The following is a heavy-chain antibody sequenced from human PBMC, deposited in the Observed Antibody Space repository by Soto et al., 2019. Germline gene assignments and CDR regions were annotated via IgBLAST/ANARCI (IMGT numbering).Heavy chain of an antibody. D-gene: IGHD3-10*01. J-gene: IGHJ6*04. V-gene: IGHV3-74*01. CDR3: ARGWFGPDV. CDR1: GFTLSGRS. Sequence: EVQLVESGGGLVQPGGSLRLSCAASGFTLSGRSMHWVRQAPGKGLVWVSGIDTAGTDSTYADSVKGRVTSSRDNAKNMLYLQMNSLRVEDTAVYYCARGWFGPDVWGKGTMVTVSS. CDR2: IDTAGTDS.